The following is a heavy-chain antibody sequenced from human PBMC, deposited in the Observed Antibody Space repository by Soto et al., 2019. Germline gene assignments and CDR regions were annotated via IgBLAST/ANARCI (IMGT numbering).Heavy chain of an antibody. J-gene: IGHJ3*02. CDR1: EFAFSSFW. V-gene: IGHV3-7*05. CDR2: IRNDGSQR. D-gene: IGHD6-25*01. Sequence: EVQLVESGGGLVQPGGPLTLSCAASEFAFSSFWMTWVRQAPGKGLEWVANIRNDGSQRSYLDSVRGRFTISRDNSKNSLYLQMNSLRAEDTALYFCASDVSPGSSGLYFDAFDMWGQWTMVTVSS. CDR3: ASDVSPGSSGLYFDAFDM.